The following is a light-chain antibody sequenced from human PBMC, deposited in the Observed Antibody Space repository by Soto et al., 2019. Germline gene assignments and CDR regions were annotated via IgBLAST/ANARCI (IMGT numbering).Light chain of an antibody. J-gene: IGKJ5*01. CDR3: QQRYNWPTT. CDR2: SAS. Sequence: IVLTQSPGTLSLSPGERATLSCRASQSVSRFLAWYQPKPGQVPRLLIYSASERATGIPARFSGSGSGTDFPLTISSLEPEDFAVYYCQQRYNWPTTFGQGTRLEVK. V-gene: IGKV3-11*01. CDR1: QSVSRF.